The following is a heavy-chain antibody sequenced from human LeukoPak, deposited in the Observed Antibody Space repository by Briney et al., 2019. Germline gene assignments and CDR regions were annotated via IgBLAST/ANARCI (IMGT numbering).Heavy chain of an antibody. CDR2: ISSSGSTI. Sequence: PGGSLRLSCAASGFTFSSYSMNWVRQAPGKGLERVSYISSSGSTIYYADSVKGRFTISRDNAKNSLYLQMNSLRAEDTAVNYCAELGITMIGGVWGKGTTVTISS. V-gene: IGHV3-48*04. CDR1: GFTFSSYS. D-gene: IGHD3-10*02. CDR3: AELGITMIGGV. J-gene: IGHJ6*04.